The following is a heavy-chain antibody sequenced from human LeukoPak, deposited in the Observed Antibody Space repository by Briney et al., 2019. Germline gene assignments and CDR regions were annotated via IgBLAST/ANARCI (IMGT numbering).Heavy chain of an antibody. V-gene: IGHV4-34*01. CDR3: ARHHDRPYYFDY. Sequence: SETLSLTCAVYGGSFSGYYWSWIRQPPGKGLEWIGEINHSGSTNYNPSLKSRVTISVDTSKNQFSLKLSSVTAADTAVYYCARHHDRPYYFDYWGQGTLVTVSS. CDR1: GGSFSGYY. CDR2: INHSGST. D-gene: IGHD3-22*01. J-gene: IGHJ4*02.